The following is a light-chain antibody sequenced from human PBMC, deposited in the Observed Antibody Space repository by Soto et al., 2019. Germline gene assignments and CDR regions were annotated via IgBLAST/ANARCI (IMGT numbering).Light chain of an antibody. Sequence: DVVMTQSPLSLPVTLGQPASISCRSSESLLYRDGSTYLNWFHQRPGQSPRRLIYKISNRDSGVPDRFSGSGSGTDFTLKISRVEAEDVGVYYCMQGTYWPRTFGQGTKVDIK. J-gene: IGKJ1*01. CDR3: MQGTYWPRT. CDR1: ESLLYRDGSTY. V-gene: IGKV2-30*01. CDR2: KIS.